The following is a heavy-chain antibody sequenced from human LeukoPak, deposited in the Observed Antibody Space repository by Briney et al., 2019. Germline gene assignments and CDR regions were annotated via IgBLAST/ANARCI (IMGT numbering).Heavy chain of an antibody. CDR3: AKPLPRLGPQTSSWSD. CDR2: ISGSGGST. V-gene: IGHV3-23*01. D-gene: IGHD6-13*01. CDR1: GFTFSSYA. J-gene: IGHJ4*02. Sequence: GGSLRLSCAASGFTFSSYAMSWVRQAPGKGLEWVSAISGSGGSTYYADSVKGRFTISRDNSKNTLYLQMHSLRAEETAVYYCAKPLPRLGPQTSSWSDWGQGTLVAVSS.